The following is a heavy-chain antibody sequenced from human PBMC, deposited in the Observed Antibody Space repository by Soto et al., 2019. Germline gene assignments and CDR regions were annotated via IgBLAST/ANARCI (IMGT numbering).Heavy chain of an antibody. V-gene: IGHV1-69*02. CDR1: GGTFSSYT. CDR3: ARGGPPETP. Sequence: SVKVSCKASGGTFSSYTISWVRQAPGQGLEWMGRIIPLLDIANYAQKFQGRVTMTTDTSTSTAYMELRSLRSDDTAVYYCARGGPPETPWGQGTLVTVSS. CDR2: IIPLLDIA. J-gene: IGHJ5*02.